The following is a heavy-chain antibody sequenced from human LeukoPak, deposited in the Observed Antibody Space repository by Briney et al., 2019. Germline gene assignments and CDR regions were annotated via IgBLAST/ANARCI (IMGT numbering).Heavy chain of an antibody. V-gene: IGHV3-53*01. CDR2: IYGGGYT. J-gene: IGHJ4*02. D-gene: IGHD3-22*01. CDR1: GFSVCSKQ. Sequence: GGSLRLSCTASGFSVCSKQMSCVRDAPGEGVEWVSFIYGGGYTYYGDSVKGRFTISRDNSKNTLYLQMNSLRAEDTAAYYCARAQGGDESVYWWYYFDHWGQGTLVTVSS. CDR3: ARAQGGDESVYWWYYFDH.